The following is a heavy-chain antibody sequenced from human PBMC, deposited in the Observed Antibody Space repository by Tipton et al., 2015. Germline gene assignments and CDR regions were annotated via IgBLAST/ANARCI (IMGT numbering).Heavy chain of an antibody. CDR2: INPSVGST. V-gene: IGHV1-46*01. CDR3: AREKRISIFGVLIPHFDF. Sequence: QVQLVQSGAEVKKPGASVKVSCKASGYTFTSYYMYWVRQAPGQGLEWMGIINPSVGSTNYAQKFQGRVTMTRDTSTSTVYMELSSLRSEDTAVYYCAREKRISIFGVLIPHFDFWGQGALVSVSS. J-gene: IGHJ4*02. CDR1: GYTFTSYY. D-gene: IGHD3-3*01.